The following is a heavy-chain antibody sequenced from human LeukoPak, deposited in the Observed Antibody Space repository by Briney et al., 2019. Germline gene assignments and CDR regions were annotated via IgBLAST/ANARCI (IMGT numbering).Heavy chain of an antibody. D-gene: IGHD6-19*01. CDR1: GFTFSNYA. Sequence: GGSLRLSCAASGFTFSNYAMSWVRQAPGKGLEWVSAISGSGDSTYYADSVKGRFTISRDNSVNTLYAQMNSLRAEDTAVYYCAKVRQDSGWYGPFDYWGQGTLVTVSS. V-gene: IGHV3-23*01. CDR3: AKVRQDSGWYGPFDY. CDR2: ISGSGDST. J-gene: IGHJ4*02.